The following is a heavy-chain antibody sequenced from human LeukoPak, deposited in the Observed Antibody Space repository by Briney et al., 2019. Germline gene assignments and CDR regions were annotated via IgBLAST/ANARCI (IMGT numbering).Heavy chain of an antibody. V-gene: IGHV1-2*04. CDR2: INPNSGGT. J-gene: IGHJ4*02. CDR1: VYTFTGYY. CDR3: ARGYSSGWYDRIFDY. Sequence: SSVQVSCKASVYTFTGYYMHWVRPAAGQGAEWMGWINPNSGGTNYAQKLQGWVTMTRDTSISTAYMELSRLRSDDTAVYYCARGYSSGWYDRIFDYWGQGTLVTVSS. D-gene: IGHD6-19*01.